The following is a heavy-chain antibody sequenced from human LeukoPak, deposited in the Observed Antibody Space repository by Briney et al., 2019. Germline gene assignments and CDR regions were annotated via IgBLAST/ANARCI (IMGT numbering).Heavy chain of an antibody. CDR1: GVSFSGYY. J-gene: IGHJ5*02. D-gene: IGHD3-10*01. CDR3: ARERLVRGVGYNWFDP. V-gene: IGHV4-34*01. CDR2: INHSGST. Sequence: SETLSLTCAVSGVSFSGYYWSWIRQPPGKGLEWIGEINHSGSTNYNPALKSRVTISHDTSKNQCSLKLSSVTAADTAVYYCARERLVRGVGYNWFDPWGQGTLVTVSS.